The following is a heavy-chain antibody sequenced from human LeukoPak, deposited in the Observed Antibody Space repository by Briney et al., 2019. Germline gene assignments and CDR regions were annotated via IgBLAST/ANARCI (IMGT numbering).Heavy chain of an antibody. V-gene: IGHV4-39*07. Sequence: SETLSLTCTVSGGSISSSSYYWGWIRQPPGKGLEWIGSIYYSGSTYYNPSLKSRVTISVDTSKNQFSLKLSSVTAAATAVYYCARVPFQRVNAFDIWGQGTMVTVSS. CDR3: ARVPFQRVNAFDI. D-gene: IGHD6-25*01. J-gene: IGHJ3*02. CDR1: GGSISSSSYY. CDR2: IYYSGST.